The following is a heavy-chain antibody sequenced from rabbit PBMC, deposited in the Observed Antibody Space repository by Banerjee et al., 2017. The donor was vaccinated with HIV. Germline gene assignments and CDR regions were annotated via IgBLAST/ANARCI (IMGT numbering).Heavy chain of an antibody. CDR2: IDTGYGTT. CDR3: ARSSTMNIGFNL. J-gene: IGHJ4*01. CDR1: GIDFSNYYY. Sequence: QSLEESGGGLVKPGGTLTLTCKASGIDFSNYYYMCWVRQAPGKGLEWIACIDTGYGTTYYANWAKGRFTISKTSSTTVTLQLNSLTAADTATYFCARSSTMNIGFNLWGPGTLVTVS. V-gene: IGHV1S40*01. D-gene: IGHD1-1*01.